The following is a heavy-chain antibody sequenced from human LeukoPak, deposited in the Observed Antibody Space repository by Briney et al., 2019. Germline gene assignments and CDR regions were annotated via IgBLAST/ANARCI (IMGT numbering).Heavy chain of an antibody. CDR2: FDPEDGET. J-gene: IGHJ3*02. D-gene: IGHD1-26*01. CDR3: ARYFSGSNSNTFDI. CDR1: GYTLTELS. Sequence: EASVKVSCKVSGYTLTELSMHWVRQAPGKGLEWMGGFDPEDGETIYAQKFQGRVTMTTDTSTNTAYMEMRSLSSDDTAMYYCARYFSGSNSNTFDIWGQGTMVAVSS. V-gene: IGHV1-24*01.